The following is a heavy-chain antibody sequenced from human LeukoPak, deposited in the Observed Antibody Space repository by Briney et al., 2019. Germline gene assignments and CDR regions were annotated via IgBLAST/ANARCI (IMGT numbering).Heavy chain of an antibody. V-gene: IGHV6-1*01. Sequence: SQTLSLTCAISRDSVPSNSAAWNWIRQSPSRGLEWLGRTYYRSKWYNDYAVSVKSRITINPDTSKNQVSLQLNSVTPEDTAVYYCARDSPYDFWSGYYTGWFDPWGQGTLVTVSS. CDR1: RDSVPSNSAA. J-gene: IGHJ5*02. CDR2: TYYRSKWYN. CDR3: ARDSPYDFWSGYYTGWFDP. D-gene: IGHD3-3*01.